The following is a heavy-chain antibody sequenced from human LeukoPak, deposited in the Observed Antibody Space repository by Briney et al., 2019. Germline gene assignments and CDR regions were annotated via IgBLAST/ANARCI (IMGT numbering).Heavy chain of an antibody. CDR2: IYYSGST. V-gene: IGHV4-59*12. Sequence: GSLRLSCSASGFTFSSYAMHWVRQAPGKGLEWIGYIYYSGSTNYNPSLKSRVTISVDTSRNQFSLKLSPVTAADTAVYYCARVGRPYGGIDYWGQGTLVTVSS. CDR1: GFTFSSYA. J-gene: IGHJ4*02. D-gene: IGHD4-23*01. CDR3: ARVGRPYGGIDY.